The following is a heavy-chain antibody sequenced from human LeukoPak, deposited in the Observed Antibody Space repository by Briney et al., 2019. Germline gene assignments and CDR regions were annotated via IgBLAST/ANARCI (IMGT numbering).Heavy chain of an antibody. J-gene: IGHJ6*02. D-gene: IGHD1-26*01. Sequence: PSETLSLTCTLSGGSISSYFWTWIRQPPGKGLEWSGYIYYSGSTNYIPSLKSRVTISLDTSKNQFSLKLSSVTAADTAVYYCARHTNGMDVWGQGTTVTVSS. CDR2: IYYSGST. V-gene: IGHV4-59*08. CDR3: ARHTNGMDV. CDR1: GGSISSYF.